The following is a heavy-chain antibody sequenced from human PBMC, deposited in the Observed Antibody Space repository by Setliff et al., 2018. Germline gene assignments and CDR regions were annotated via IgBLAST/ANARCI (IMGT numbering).Heavy chain of an antibody. CDR1: GGSISRSSYN. J-gene: IGHJ6*02. Sequence: SETLSLTCTVSGGSISRSSYNWGWIRQPPGKGLEWIGSIYYSGSTYYNPSLKSRVIISVDTSKNQFSLKLSSVTAADTAVYYCARAAGYSSSWYHYYYGMDVWGQGTTVTVSS. D-gene: IGHD6-13*01. CDR3: ARAAGYSSSWYHYYYGMDV. CDR2: IYYSGST. V-gene: IGHV4-39*01.